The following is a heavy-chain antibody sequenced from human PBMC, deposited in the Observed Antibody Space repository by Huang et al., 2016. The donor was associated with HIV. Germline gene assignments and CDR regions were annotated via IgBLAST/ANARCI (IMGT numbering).Heavy chain of an antibody. J-gene: IGHJ4*02. Sequence: QVQLVQSGAEVKNPGASVRVSCKASGYTFTDSNIHWVRQAPGQGLEWMVWINPKRGGTSYAQRFQGRITMTRDTTISTVHMDLRRIQSDDTAVYFCARDWSFGSSTSPADWGQGTLVTVSS. CDR2: INPKRGGT. CDR3: ARDWSFGSSTSPAD. V-gene: IGHV1-2*02. D-gene: IGHD6-6*01. CDR1: GYTFTDSN.